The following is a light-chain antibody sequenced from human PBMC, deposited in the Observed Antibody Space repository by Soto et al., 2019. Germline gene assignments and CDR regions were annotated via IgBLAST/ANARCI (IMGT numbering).Light chain of an antibody. V-gene: IGLV7-46*01. CDR2: DTS. Sequence: QAVVTQEPSLTVSPGGTVTLTCGSSTGAVTSGHYPYWFQQKPGQAPRTLIYDTSDKHSWTPARFSGSLLGGKAALTLSGAQPEDEADYYCLLSYSGAARVFGTGTKVTVL. CDR3: LLSYSGAARV. CDR1: TGAVTSGHY. J-gene: IGLJ1*01.